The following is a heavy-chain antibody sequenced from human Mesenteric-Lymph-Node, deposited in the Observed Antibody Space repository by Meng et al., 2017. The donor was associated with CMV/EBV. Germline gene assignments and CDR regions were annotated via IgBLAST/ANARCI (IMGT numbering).Heavy chain of an antibody. CDR1: GFTFSSYA. CDR3: ARGSLYYYYYGMDV. J-gene: IGHJ6*02. Sequence: GESLKISCAASGFTFSSYAMSWVRQAPGKGLEWVANIKQDGSEKYYVDSVKGRFTISRDNAKNSLYLQMNSLRAEDTAVYYCARGSLYYYYYGMDVWGQGTTVTVSS. CDR2: IKQDGSEK. V-gene: IGHV3-7*01.